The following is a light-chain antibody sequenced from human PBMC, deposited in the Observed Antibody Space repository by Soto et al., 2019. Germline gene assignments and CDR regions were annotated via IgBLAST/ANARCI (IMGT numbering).Light chain of an antibody. Sequence: QSVLTQPPSASGSPGQSVTISCTGTSSDVGNYNYVSWYQQHPGKAPKLVIYDVSKRPSGVPDRFSGSKSGNTASLTVSGLQAEDEADYYCSSYAGSNNVFFGGGTKLTVL. CDR3: SSYAGSNNVF. V-gene: IGLV2-8*01. CDR2: DVS. CDR1: SSDVGNYNY. J-gene: IGLJ2*01.